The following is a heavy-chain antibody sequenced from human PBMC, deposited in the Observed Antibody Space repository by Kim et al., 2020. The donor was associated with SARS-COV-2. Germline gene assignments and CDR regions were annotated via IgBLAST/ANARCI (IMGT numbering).Heavy chain of an antibody. CDR3: AKDLIDFWSGYYDDDAFDI. V-gene: IGHV3-30*18. D-gene: IGHD3-3*01. CDR1: GFTFSSYG. Sequence: GGSLRLSCAASGFTFSSYGMHWVRQAPGKGLEWVAVISYDGSNKYYADSVKGRFTISRDNSKNTLYLQMNSLRAEDTAVYYCAKDLIDFWSGYYDDDAFDIWGQGTMVTVSS. CDR2: ISYDGSNK. J-gene: IGHJ3*02.